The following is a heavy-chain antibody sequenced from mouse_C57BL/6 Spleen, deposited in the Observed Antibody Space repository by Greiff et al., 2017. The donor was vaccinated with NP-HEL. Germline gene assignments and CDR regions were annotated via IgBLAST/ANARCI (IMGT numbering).Heavy chain of an antibody. J-gene: IGHJ3*01. CDR1: GFTFTTYA. CDR3: VRELAY. Sequence: EVQLVESGGGLVQPKGSLKLSCAASGFTFTTYAMHWVRQAPGKGLEWVARISSKSSNYTTYYADSVKGRFTISRDDSQSMLYMQMNNLKTEDAAMYYCVRELAYWGQGTLVTVSA. CDR2: ISSKSSNYTT. V-gene: IGHV10-3*01.